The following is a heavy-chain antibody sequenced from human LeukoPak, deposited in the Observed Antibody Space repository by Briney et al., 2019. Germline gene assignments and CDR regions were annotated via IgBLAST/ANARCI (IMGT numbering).Heavy chain of an antibody. CDR1: GFTFSIYA. CDR2: INSGGNST. D-gene: IGHD2-2*01. Sequence: GGSLRLSCAASGFTFSIYAMTWVRQAPGKGLEWVSVINSGGNSTYYADSVKGRFTISRDNSKSTLYLQMSSLKAEDTAVYYCARTRYCSGISCYYANWGQGTLVTVSS. J-gene: IGHJ4*02. V-gene: IGHV3-23*03. CDR3: ARTRYCSGISCYYAN.